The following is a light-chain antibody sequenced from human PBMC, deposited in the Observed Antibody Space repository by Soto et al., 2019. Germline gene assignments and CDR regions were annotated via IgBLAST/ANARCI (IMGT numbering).Light chain of an antibody. Sequence: DIQMAQSPSSVSASVGDRVTITCRAIQGISSWVSWYQQKQGKAPKLLIYAASTLQSGVPSRFSGSGSGTDFTLTISSLQPEDFETYYCQQANSFPFTFGPGTKVDIK. J-gene: IGKJ3*01. CDR1: QGISSW. V-gene: IGKV1-12*02. CDR3: QQANSFPFT. CDR2: AAS.